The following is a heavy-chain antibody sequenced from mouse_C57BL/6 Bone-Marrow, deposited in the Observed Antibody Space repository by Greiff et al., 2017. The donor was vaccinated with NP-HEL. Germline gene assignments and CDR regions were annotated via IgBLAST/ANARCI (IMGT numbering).Heavy chain of an antibody. V-gene: IGHV1-81*01. CDR2: IYPRSGNT. CDR3: ARSRGKGAMDY. J-gene: IGHJ4*01. CDR1: GYTFTSYG. Sequence: VQLQESGAELARPGASVKLSCKASGYTFTSYGISWVKQRTGQGLEWIGEIYPRSGNTYYNEKFKGKATLTADKSSSTAYMELRSLTSEDSAVYFCARSRGKGAMDYWGQGTSVTVSS.